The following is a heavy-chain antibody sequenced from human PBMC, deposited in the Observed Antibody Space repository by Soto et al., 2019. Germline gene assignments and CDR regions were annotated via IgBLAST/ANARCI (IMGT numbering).Heavy chain of an antibody. D-gene: IGHD1-1*01. J-gene: IGHJ4*02. CDR3: VEGWNDF. CDR2: IKSKRDGGAR. Sequence: EVQVVESGGDLVQPGGSPRLSCVTSGFMFSSAWMNWVRQAPGKGLEWVGRIKSKRDGGARDYAEPVKGRFSISRDDSKNTVFLQMNSLRAEDTAVYYCVEGWNDFWGQGTLVTVSS. V-gene: IGHV3-15*01. CDR1: GFMFSSAW.